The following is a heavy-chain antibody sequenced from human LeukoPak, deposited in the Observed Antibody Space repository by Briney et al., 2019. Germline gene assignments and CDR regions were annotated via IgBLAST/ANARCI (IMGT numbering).Heavy chain of an antibody. J-gene: IGHJ4*02. CDR3: ARAPTYCGGDCYPDY. V-gene: IGHV3-48*03. D-gene: IGHD2-21*02. CDR1: GFTFSSYE. Sequence: PGGSLRLSCAASGFTFSSYEMNWVRQAPGKGLEWVSYISSSGSTIYYADSVKGRFTIPRDNAKNSLYLQMNSLRAEDTAVYYCARAPTYCGGDCYPDYWGQGTLVTVSS. CDR2: ISSSGSTI.